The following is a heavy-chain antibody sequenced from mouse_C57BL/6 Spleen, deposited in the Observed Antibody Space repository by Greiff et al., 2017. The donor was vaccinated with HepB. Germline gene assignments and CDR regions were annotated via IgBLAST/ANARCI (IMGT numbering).Heavy chain of an antibody. CDR3: ARDRDYYGSRNYFDY. D-gene: IGHD1-1*01. V-gene: IGHV5-4*01. J-gene: IGHJ2*01. Sequence: LEWVATISDGGSYTYYPDNVKGRFTISRDNAKNNLYLQMSHLKSEDTAMYYCARDRDYYGSRNYFDYWGQGTTLTVSS. CDR2: ISDGGSYT.